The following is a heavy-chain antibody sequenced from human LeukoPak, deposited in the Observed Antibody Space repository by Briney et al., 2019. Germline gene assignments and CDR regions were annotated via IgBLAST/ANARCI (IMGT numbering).Heavy chain of an antibody. CDR2: IKQDGSEK. CDR1: GFTFSIYA. J-gene: IGHJ4*02. CDR3: ARLRATRSFDY. Sequence: GGSLRLSCAASGFTFSIYAMNWVRQAPGKGLEWVANIKQDGSEKYYVDSVKGRFTISRDNAKNSLYLQMNSLRAEDTAVYYCARLRATRSFDYWGQGTLVAVSS. D-gene: IGHD5-24*01. V-gene: IGHV3-7*04.